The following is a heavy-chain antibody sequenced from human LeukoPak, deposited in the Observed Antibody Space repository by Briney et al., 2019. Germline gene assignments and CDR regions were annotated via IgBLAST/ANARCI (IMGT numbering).Heavy chain of an antibody. V-gene: IGHV3-23*01. J-gene: IGHJ4*02. CDR3: VRAQYDFWSGLDY. Sequence: GGSLRLSCAASGFIFSSYAMNWVRQTPGKGLEWVSSISGGGNNTYYADSVKGRFTISRDNSKNTLYLQMSSLRTEDTAIYYCVRAQYDFWSGLDYWGQGTLVTVSS. CDR1: GFIFSSYA. D-gene: IGHD3-3*01. CDR2: ISGGGNNT.